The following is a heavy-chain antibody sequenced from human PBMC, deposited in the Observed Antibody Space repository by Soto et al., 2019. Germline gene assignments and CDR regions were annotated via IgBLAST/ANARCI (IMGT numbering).Heavy chain of an antibody. CDR1: GGSISSYY. CDR3: ASRYGYSLDY. D-gene: IGHD6-25*01. J-gene: IGHJ4*02. V-gene: IGHV4-59*08. Sequence: QVQLQESGPGLVKPSETLSLTCTVSGGSISSYYWSWIRQPPGKGLEWIGYIYYSGSTNYNPSLKTRVTISVDTSQTQFSLKPSSVTAADRAVYYCASRYGYSLDYWGQGTLVTVSS. CDR2: IYYSGST.